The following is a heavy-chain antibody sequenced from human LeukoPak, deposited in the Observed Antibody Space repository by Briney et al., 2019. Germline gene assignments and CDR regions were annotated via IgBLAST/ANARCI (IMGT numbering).Heavy chain of an antibody. Sequence: GGSLRLSCEASGFTFDDYDMSWVRHPPGKGLEWVSGIYRNGGSTDYAHSVKGRFTNTRDNAQNSHFLQMNGLRVEDTAFYYCARGFRNGPFDCWGQGALVTVSS. CDR3: ARGFRNGPFDC. V-gene: IGHV3-20*04. J-gene: IGHJ4*02. CDR2: IYRNGGST. CDR1: GFTFDDYD. D-gene: IGHD2-8*01.